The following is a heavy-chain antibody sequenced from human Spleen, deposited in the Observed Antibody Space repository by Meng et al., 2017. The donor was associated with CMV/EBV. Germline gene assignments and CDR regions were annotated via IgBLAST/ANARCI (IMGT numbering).Heavy chain of an antibody. CDR1: GFTFSSND. V-gene: IGHV3-13*01. J-gene: IGHJ4*02. CDR3: AKLGAVGEFSLVHFDY. D-gene: IGHD3-10*01. CDR2: IGTPGDT. Sequence: GESLKIPCAASGFTFSSNDMHWVRQTTGKGLEWVSAIGTPGDTYYPGSVKGRFTISRENAKNSFYLQMNSPRAGDTAVYYCAKLGAVGEFSLVHFDYWGQGTLVTVSS.